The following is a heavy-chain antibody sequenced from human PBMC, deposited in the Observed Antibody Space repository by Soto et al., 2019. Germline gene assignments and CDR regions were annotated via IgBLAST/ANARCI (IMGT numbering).Heavy chain of an antibody. CDR2: IGTAGDT. V-gene: IGHV3-13*01. D-gene: IGHD1-26*01. CDR1: GFTFSSYD. CDR3: ARDKWAEGGMDF. Sequence: LRLSCAASGFTFSSYDMHWVRQATGKGLEWVSAIGTAGDTYYPGSVKGRFTISRENAKNSLYLQMNSLRAEDTAVYYCARDKWAEGGMDFWGQGTTVTVSS. J-gene: IGHJ6*02.